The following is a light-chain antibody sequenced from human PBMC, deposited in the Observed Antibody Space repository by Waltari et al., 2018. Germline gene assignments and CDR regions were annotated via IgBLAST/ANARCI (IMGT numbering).Light chain of an antibody. CDR1: SSDIDGYNS. V-gene: IGLV2-14*03. J-gene: IGLJ1*01. Sequence: QSALTQPASVSGSPGQSITIPCTGTSSDIDGYNSLSWYQQHPGKAPKLLIYDVSHRPSGVSNRFSGSKSDNTASLTISGLQAEDEADYYCSSYTRRTTYVFGTGTKVTVL. CDR2: DVS. CDR3: SSYTRRTTYV.